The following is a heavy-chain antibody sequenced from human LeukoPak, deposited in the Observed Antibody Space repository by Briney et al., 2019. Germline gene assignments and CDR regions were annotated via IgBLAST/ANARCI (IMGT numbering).Heavy chain of an antibody. CDR3: ARVRFSRGWFDP. CDR2: IYHSGST. J-gene: IGHJ5*02. V-gene: IGHV4-38-2*02. Sequence: SETLSLTCTVSGGSISSYYWSWIRQPPGKGLEWIGSIYHSGSTYYNPSLKSRVTISVDTSKNQFSLKLSSVTAADTAVYYCARVRFSRGWFDPWGQGTLVTVSS. CDR1: GGSISSYY. D-gene: IGHD2/OR15-2a*01.